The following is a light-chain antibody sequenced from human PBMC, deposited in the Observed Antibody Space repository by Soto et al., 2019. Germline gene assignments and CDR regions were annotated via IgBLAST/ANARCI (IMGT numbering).Light chain of an antibody. CDR1: QSVSSY. V-gene: IGKV3-11*01. Sequence: EVVLTQSPATLSLSPGEIATVSLRASQSVSSYLAWYQQKPGQAPRLLIYDASNRATGIPARFSGSGSGTDFTPTISSLEPEDFAVYYCQQRSNWPSFGQGTRLEIK. CDR2: DAS. CDR3: QQRSNWPS. J-gene: IGKJ5*01.